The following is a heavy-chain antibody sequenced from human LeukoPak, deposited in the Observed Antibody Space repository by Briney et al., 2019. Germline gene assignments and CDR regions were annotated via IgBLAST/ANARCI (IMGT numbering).Heavy chain of an antibody. CDR3: ARDPWGSGKHDY. V-gene: IGHV3-74*01. CDR2: INSDGSST. CDR1: GFTFSSYA. Sequence: GGSLRLSCAASGFTFSSYAMSWVRQAPGKGLVWVSRINSDGSSTSYADSVKGRFTISRDNAKNTLYLQMNSLRAEDTAVYYCARDPWGSGKHDYWGQGTLVTVSS. D-gene: IGHD3-10*01. J-gene: IGHJ4*02.